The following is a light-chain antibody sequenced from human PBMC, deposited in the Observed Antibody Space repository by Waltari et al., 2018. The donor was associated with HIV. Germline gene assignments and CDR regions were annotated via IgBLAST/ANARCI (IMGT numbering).Light chain of an antibody. CDR1: SSNIRSNT. CDR3: AAWDDSLNGWV. V-gene: IGLV1-44*01. Sequence: SVLTQPPSASGTPGQRVTISCSGSSSNIRSNTVSWYQQLPGTAPKLLIYSNAQRPSGVPDRCSGSKSGTSASLAISGLQSEDEADYYCAAWDDSLNGWVFGGGTKLTVL. J-gene: IGLJ3*02. CDR2: SNA.